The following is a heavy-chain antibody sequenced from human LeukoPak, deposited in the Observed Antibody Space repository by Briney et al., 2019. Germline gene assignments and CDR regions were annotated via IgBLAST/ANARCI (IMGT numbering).Heavy chain of an antibody. CDR3: ARAERRTIFGVVIAHYFEY. V-gene: IGHV4-59*01. Sequence: SETLSLTCTVSGGSISSYYWSWVRQPPGKGLEWIGYIYYSGSTNYNPSLKSRATTSVDMSKNQSFFKLSSLTPAHTAVYYVARAERRTIFGVVIAHYFEYWGQGTLVTVSS. CDR2: IYYSGST. CDR1: GGSISSYY. D-gene: IGHD3-3*01. J-gene: IGHJ4*02.